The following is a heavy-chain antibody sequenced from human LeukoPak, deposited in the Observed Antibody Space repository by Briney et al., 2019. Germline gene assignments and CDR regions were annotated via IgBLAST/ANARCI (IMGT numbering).Heavy chain of an antibody. J-gene: IGHJ4*02. CDR1: GFTFSSYA. CDR2: ISGSDGST. V-gene: IGHV3-23*01. Sequence: GGSLRLSCAASGFTFSSYAMSWVRQAPGKGLEWVSAISGSDGSTYFADSVKGRFTISRDNSKNTLYLQMNSLSAEDTAVYYCEKDLGGSGDYRPYWGQGSVVTVSS. CDR3: EKDLGGSGDYRPY. D-gene: IGHD2-21*02.